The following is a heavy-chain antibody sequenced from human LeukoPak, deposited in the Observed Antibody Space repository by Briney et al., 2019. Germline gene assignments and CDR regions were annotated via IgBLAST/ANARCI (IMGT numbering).Heavy chain of an antibody. CDR1: GYTFTGYY. V-gene: IGHV1-2*02. CDR3: AREATGDGFEL. D-gene: IGHD3-9*01. CDR2: INPNSGDT. J-gene: IGHJ3*01. Sequence: GASVKVSCKASGYTFTGYYMHWVRQAPGQGLEWMGWINPNSGDTNYAQNLQGRVTMTRDTSISTAYMEVSRLRSDNTAVYYCAREATGDGFELWGQGTMVTVSS.